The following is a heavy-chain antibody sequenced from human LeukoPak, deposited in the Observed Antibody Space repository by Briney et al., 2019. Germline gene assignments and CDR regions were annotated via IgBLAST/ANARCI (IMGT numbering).Heavy chain of an antibody. CDR3: ARDLVNMVRGVIPYGMDI. D-gene: IGHD3-10*01. CDR1: GFTFSSYW. V-gene: IGHV3-74*01. Sequence: GGSLRLSCAASGFTFSSYWMHWVRQAPGKGLVWVSRINSDGSSTSYADSVKGRFTISRDNAKNSLYLQMNSLRAEDTAVYYCARDLVNMVRGVIPYGMDIWGQGTTVTVSS. CDR2: INSDGSST. J-gene: IGHJ6*02.